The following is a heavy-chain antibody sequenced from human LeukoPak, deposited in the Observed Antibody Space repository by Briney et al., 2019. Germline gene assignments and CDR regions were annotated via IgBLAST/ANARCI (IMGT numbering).Heavy chain of an antibody. Sequence: PGGSLRLSCAASGFTFSSYAMSWVRQAPGKGLEWVSAISGSGGSTYYADSVKGRFTISRDNSKNTLYLQMNSLRAEDTAVYYCASAVSGYDNFDYWGQGTLVTVSS. V-gene: IGHV3-23*01. CDR3: ASAVSGYDNFDY. J-gene: IGHJ4*02. D-gene: IGHD5-12*01. CDR1: GFTFSSYA. CDR2: ISGSGGST.